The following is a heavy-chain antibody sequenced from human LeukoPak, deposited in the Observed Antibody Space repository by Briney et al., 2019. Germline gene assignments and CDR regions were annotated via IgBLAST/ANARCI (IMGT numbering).Heavy chain of an antibody. CDR1: GYTFTSYY. D-gene: IGHD1-26*01. CDR3: ARESRIVRATLFDY. CDR2: INPSGGST. J-gene: IGHJ4*02. V-gene: IGHV1-46*01. Sequence: PGASVKVSCKASGYTFTSYYMHWVRQAPGQGLEWMGIINPSGGSTNYAQKFQGRVTITADESTSTAYMELSSLRSEDTAVYYCARESRIVRATLFDYWGQGTLVTVSS.